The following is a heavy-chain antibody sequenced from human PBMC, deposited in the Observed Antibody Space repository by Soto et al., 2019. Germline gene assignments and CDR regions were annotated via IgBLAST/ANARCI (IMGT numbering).Heavy chain of an antibody. J-gene: IGHJ6*04. Sequence: PGDSLKISCKGSGYSFTSYWIGWVRQLPGKGLEWMGIIYPGDSDTRYSPSFQSQVTISADKSMSTAYLQRSSLNASDTAISSCASPGGHSSSLHLRGYYYYCMEGWRKGTRGTVAS. V-gene: IGHV5-51*01. D-gene: IGHD6-13*01. CDR3: ASPGGHSSSLHLRGYYYYCMEG. CDR2: IYPGDSDT. CDR1: GYSFTSYW.